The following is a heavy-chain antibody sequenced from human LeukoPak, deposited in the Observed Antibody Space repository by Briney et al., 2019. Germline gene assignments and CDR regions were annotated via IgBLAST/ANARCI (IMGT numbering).Heavy chain of an antibody. J-gene: IGHJ4*02. CDR1: GFTFSTYV. CDR3: ARDPSDIAVARYYFDY. Sequence: GGSLRLSCAASGFTFSTYVMHWVRQAPGKGLEWVSYISSSSSTIYYADSVKGRFTISRDNAKNSLYLQMNSLRDEDTAVYYCARDPSDIAVARYYFDYWGQGTLVTVSS. V-gene: IGHV3-48*02. CDR2: ISSSSSTI. D-gene: IGHD6-19*01.